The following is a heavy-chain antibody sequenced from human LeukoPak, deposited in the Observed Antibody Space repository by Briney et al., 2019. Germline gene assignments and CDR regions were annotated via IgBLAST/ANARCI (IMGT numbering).Heavy chain of an antibody. J-gene: IGHJ4*02. CDR3: AGGADTYYYDSSGYYTLDY. Sequence: ASVKVSSKASGYTFTSYYMHWERQAPGQGLEWMGIINPSGGSTSYAQKFQGRVTMTRDTSTSTVYMELSSLRYEDTAVYYCAGGADTYYYDSSGYYTLDYWGQGTLVTVSS. D-gene: IGHD3-22*01. CDR2: INPSGGST. CDR1: GYTFTSYY. V-gene: IGHV1-46*01.